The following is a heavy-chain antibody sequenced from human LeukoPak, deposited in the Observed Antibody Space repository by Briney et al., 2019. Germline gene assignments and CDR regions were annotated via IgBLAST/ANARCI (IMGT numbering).Heavy chain of an antibody. CDR3: ARPMRGFAFDI. J-gene: IGHJ3*02. CDR2: ISSSSSYI. Sequence: GGSLRPSCAASGFTFSSYSMNWVRQAPGKGLEWVSSISSSSSYIYYADSVKGRFTISRDNAKNSLYLQMNSLRAEDTAVYYCARPMRGFAFDIWGQGTMVTVSS. CDR1: GFTFSSYS. V-gene: IGHV3-21*01. D-gene: IGHD3-16*01.